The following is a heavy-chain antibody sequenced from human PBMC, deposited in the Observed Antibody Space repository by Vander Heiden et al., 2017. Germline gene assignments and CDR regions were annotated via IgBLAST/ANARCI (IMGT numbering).Heavy chain of an antibody. Sequence: QLQLQASGPGLVEPSETLSLTCTVSEGSMNGGGFCWAWLRQPPGKELEWMGSIFNSGTTDYSPALKSRLTISVDTSNNQFSLRLTSVTAADTAEDYGASHKSGSDWFDPWGQGTLVTVSS. CDR1: EGSMNGGGFC. V-gene: IGHV4-39*01. J-gene: IGHJ5*02. CDR2: IFNSGTT. CDR3: ASHKSGSDWFDP. D-gene: IGHD3-10*01.